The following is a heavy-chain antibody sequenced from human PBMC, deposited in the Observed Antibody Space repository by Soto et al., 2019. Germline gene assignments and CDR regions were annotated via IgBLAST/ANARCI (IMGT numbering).Heavy chain of an antibody. CDR1: GFSLSTSGVG. V-gene: IGHV2-5*02. J-gene: IGHJ4*02. Sequence: QITLKESGPTLVRPTQTLTLTCAFSGFSLSTSGVGVGWIRQPPGKALEWLAVIYWDDSKHYSPSLRSRLTITKDTYKNQLVLTTTNMDPMETGTYYCAQKSPEDWPLDYRGQGTLVTVSP. CDR2: IYWDDSK. D-gene: IGHD2-15*01. CDR3: AQKSPEDWPLDY.